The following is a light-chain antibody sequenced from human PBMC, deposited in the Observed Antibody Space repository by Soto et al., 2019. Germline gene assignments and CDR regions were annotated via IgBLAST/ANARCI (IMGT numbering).Light chain of an antibody. Sequence: QSALTQPASVSGSPGQSITISCTGTSSDVGSYNLVSWYQQHPGKAPKLMIYEGSKRPSGVSNRFSGSKSGNTASLTISGLQAEDEADYYCTSYTSYTTWVFGGGTKLTVL. CDR1: SSDVGSYNL. CDR3: TSYTSYTTWV. V-gene: IGLV2-14*02. J-gene: IGLJ3*02. CDR2: EGS.